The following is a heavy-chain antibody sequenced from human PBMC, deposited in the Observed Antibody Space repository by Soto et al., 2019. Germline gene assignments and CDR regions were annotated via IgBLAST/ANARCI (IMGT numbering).Heavy chain of an antibody. CDR1: GGTFSSYA. J-gene: IGHJ3*02. CDR3: ARNPIIEYSSSSGAFDI. D-gene: IGHD6-6*01. V-gene: IGHV1-69*13. CDR2: IIPIFGTA. Sequence: ASVKVSCKASGGTFSSYAISWVQQAPGQELEWMGGIIPIFGTANYAQKFQGRVTITADESTSTAYMELSSLRSEDTAVYYCARNPIIEYSSSSGAFDIWGQGTMVTVSS.